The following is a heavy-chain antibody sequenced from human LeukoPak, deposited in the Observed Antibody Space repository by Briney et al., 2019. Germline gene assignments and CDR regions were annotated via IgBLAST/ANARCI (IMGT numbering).Heavy chain of an antibody. CDR2: INHSGST. Sequence: SETLSLTCAVYGGSFSGYYWSWIRQPPGKGLEWIGEINHSGSTNYNPSLKSRVTISVDTSKNQFSLKLSSVTAADTAVYYCASIYYDFWSGYSYNWFDPWGQGTLVTVSS. CDR1: GGSFSGYY. J-gene: IGHJ5*02. D-gene: IGHD3-3*01. V-gene: IGHV4-34*01. CDR3: ASIYYDFWSGYSYNWFDP.